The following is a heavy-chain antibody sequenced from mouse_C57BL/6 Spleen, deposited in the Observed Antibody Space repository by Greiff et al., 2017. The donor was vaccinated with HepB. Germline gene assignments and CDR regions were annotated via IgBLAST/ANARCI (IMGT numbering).Heavy chain of an antibody. CDR2: ISYDGSN. CDR3: ARHEGYLGFFAY. J-gene: IGHJ3*01. D-gene: IGHD2-3*01. CDR1: GYSITSGYY. V-gene: IGHV3-6*01. Sequence: EVQLQQSGPGLVKPSQSLSLTCSVTGYSITSGYYWNWIRQFPGNKLEWMGYISYDGSNNYNPSLKNRITITRDTSKNQFFLKLNSVTTEDAATYYCARHEGYLGFFAYWGQGTLVTVSA.